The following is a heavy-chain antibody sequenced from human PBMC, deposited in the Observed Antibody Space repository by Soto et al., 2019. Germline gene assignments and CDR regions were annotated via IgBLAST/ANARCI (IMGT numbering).Heavy chain of an antibody. D-gene: IGHD3-3*01. V-gene: IGHV4-34*01. CDR2: INHSGST. CDR3: ARVGGRFLEWLVWGYYYYCMDV. CDR1: GGSFSGYY. Sequence: KPSETLSLTCAVYGGSFSGYYWSWIRQPPGKGLEWIGEINHSGSTNYNPSLKSRVTISVDTSKNQFSLKLSSVTAADTAVYYCARVGGRFLEWLVWGYYYYCMDVWGRVTTVTVSS. J-gene: IGHJ6*02.